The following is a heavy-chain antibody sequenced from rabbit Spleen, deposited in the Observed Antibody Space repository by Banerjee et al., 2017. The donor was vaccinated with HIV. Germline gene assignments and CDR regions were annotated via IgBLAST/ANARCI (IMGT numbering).Heavy chain of an antibody. CDR2: VNGGGSI. J-gene: IGHJ3*01. D-gene: IGHD4-1*01. CDR1: GFSFSSSYY. V-gene: IGHV1S45*01. Sequence: QEQLEESGGDLVKPGASLTLTCTASGFSFSSSYYMCWVRQAPGKGLEWIACVNGGGSISYARWAKDRFTVSRASSTTVTLQMTSLTAADTATYFCARGGGRTRLDLWGQGTLVTVS. CDR3: ARGGGRTRLDL.